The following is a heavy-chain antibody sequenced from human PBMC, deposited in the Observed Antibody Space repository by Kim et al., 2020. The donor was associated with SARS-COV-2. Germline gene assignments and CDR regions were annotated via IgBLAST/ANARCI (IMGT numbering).Heavy chain of an antibody. J-gene: IGHJ3*01. V-gene: IGHV1-18*01. CDR1: GYTFVNHG. CDR3: ARDSGTWYDHNPFDL. D-gene: IGHD6-13*01. CDR2: ISASNGNA. Sequence: ASVKVSCKASGYTFVNHGVSWLRQARGQGLEWMGWISASNGNAFYANNMVDRLTMTIDTSTNTAYMDLRSLTSDDTAVYYCARDSGTWYDHNPFDLWGQGTVVTVSS.